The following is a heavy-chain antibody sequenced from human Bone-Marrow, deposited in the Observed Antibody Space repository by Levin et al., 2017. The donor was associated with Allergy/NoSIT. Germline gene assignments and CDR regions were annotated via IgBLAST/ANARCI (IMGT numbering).Heavy chain of an antibody. V-gene: IGHV3-48*03. Sequence: LSLTCAASGFPFSSYEMNWVRQAPGKGLEWVSYISSSGSTIYYADSVKGRFTISRDNAKNSLYLQMNSLRAEDTAVYYCASPPLRGEPDYWGQGTLVTVSS. D-gene: IGHD1-14*01. J-gene: IGHJ4*02. CDR3: ASPPLRGEPDY. CDR2: ISSSGSTI. CDR1: GFPFSSYE.